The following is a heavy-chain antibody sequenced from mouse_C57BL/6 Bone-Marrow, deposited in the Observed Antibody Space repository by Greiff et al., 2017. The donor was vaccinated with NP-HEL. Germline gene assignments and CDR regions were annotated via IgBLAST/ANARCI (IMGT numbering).Heavy chain of an antibody. CDR3: ARDQSSWGYFDV. CDR2: INYDGSST. CDR1: GFTFSDYY. V-gene: IGHV5-16*01. J-gene: IGHJ1*03. Sequence: EVMLVESEGGLVQPGSSMKLSCTASGFTFSDYYMAWVRQVPEKGLEWVANINYDGSSTYYLDSLKSRFIISKDNAKNILYLQMSRLKSEDTATYYCARDQSSWGYFDVWGTGTTVTVSS. D-gene: IGHD1-1*01.